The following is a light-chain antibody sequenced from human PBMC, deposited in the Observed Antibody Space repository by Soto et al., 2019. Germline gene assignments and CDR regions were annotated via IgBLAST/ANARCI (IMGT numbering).Light chain of an antibody. CDR2: AAS. J-gene: IGKJ4*01. CDR3: QQYASAPHT. V-gene: IGKV3-20*01. CDR1: QSVSSSQ. Sequence: EVVLAQSPGTLSLSPGERATLSCRASQSVSSSQLAWFQQKPGQAPRLLIYAASWRAAGIPDRFSGSGSGTDFTLTISRLEPADFALYYCQQYASAPHTFGGGTKVESK.